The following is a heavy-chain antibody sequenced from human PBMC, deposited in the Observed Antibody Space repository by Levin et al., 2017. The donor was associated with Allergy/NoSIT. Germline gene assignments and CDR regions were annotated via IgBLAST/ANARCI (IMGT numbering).Heavy chain of an antibody. J-gene: IGHJ4*02. CDR3: VTDESGDEDFDY. Sequence: PGGSLRLSCAASVFSLRTSDMNWVRQAPGKGLEWISFITKPSRTISYADSVKGRFTVSRDNAKNLLYLDMNSLRAEDTAVYYCVTDESGDEDFDYWGQGTLVIVSS. CDR1: VFSLRTSD. CDR2: ITKPSRTI. V-gene: IGHV3-48*01. D-gene: IGHD7-27*01.